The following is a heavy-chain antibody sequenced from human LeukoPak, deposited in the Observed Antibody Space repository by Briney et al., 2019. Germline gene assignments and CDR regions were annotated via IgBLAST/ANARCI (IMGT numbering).Heavy chain of an antibody. CDR1: GFTFSSYG. V-gene: IGHV3-30*18. CDR3: AKVPRYGSGRAYYYGMDV. Sequence: GRSLRLSCAASGFTFSSYGIHWVRQAPGKGLEWLALISFDGSNKFYADSVKGRLNISRDNSKNTLYLQMNSLRAEDTAVYYCAKVPRYGSGRAYYYGMDVWGQGTTVTVSS. CDR2: ISFDGSNK. D-gene: IGHD3-10*01. J-gene: IGHJ6*02.